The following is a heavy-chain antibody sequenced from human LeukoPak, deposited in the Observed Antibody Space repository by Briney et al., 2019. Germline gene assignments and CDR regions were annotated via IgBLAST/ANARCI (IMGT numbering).Heavy chain of an antibody. CDR3: ANSRRIVVVTMPHLYYYYYGMDV. J-gene: IGHJ6*02. CDR2: ISYDGSNK. Sequence: PGRSLRLSCAASGFTFSSYAMHWFRQAPGKGLEWVAVISYDGSNKYYADSVKGRFTISRDNSKNTLYLQMNSLRAEDTAVYYCANSRRIVVVTMPHLYYYYYGMDVWGQGTTVTVSS. CDR1: GFTFSSYA. V-gene: IGHV3-30-3*01. D-gene: IGHD3-22*01.